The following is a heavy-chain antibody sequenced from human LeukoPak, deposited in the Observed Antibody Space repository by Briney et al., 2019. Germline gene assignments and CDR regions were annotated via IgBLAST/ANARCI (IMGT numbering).Heavy chain of an antibody. V-gene: IGHV3-21*01. CDR2: ISSSSSYI. J-gene: IGHJ4*02. CDR1: GFTFSSYS. Sequence: GGSLRLSCAASGFTFSSYSMNWVRQAPGKGLEWVSPISSSSSYIYYADSVKGRFTISRDNAKNSLYLQMNSLRAEDTAVYYCARNYYGSGSYYVFDYWGQGTLVTVSS. CDR3: ARNYYGSGSYYVFDY. D-gene: IGHD3-10*01.